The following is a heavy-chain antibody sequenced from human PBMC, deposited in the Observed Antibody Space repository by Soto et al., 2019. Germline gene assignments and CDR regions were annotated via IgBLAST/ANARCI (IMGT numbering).Heavy chain of an antibody. D-gene: IGHD3-16*02. CDR1: GGSISSSSYY. J-gene: IGHJ4*02. CDR3: VLRLGELSFYFDY. V-gene: IGHV4-39*01. CDR2: IYYSGST. Sequence: SETLSLTCTVSGGSISSSSYYWGWIRQPPGKGLEWIGSIYYSGSTYYNPSLKSRVTISEDTSKNQFSLKRSSVAAADTAVYYCVLRLGELSFYFDYWGQGTLVTVSS.